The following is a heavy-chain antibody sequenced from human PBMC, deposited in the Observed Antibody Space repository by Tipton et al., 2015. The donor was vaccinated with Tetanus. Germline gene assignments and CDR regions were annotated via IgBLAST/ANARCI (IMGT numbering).Heavy chain of an antibody. V-gene: IGHV4-59*08. CDR3: ARRHVDTAMVTFDY. J-gene: IGHJ4*02. D-gene: IGHD5-18*01. Sequence: TLSLTCTVSGGSISSYCWSWIRQPPGKGLEWIGYIYYSGSTNYNPSLKSRVTISVDTSKNQFSLKLSSVTAADTAVYYCARRHVDTAMVTFDYWGQGTLVTVPS. CDR1: GGSISSYC. CDR2: IYYSGST.